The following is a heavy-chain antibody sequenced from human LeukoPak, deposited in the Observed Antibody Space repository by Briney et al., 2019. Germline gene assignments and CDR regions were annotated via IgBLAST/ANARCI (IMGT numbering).Heavy chain of an antibody. CDR3: VKDQGTIFGYFDY. D-gene: IGHD3-3*01. CDR1: GFTFSRYG. Sequence: GGSLRLSCAASGFTFSRYGMHWVRQAPGKGLDWVALIYYDGGNKYYAESVRGRFTISRDNSMNTLFLQMNSLRAEDTAVYYCVKDQGTIFGYFDYWGQGTLATVSS. CDR2: IYYDGGNK. J-gene: IGHJ4*02. V-gene: IGHV3-30*18.